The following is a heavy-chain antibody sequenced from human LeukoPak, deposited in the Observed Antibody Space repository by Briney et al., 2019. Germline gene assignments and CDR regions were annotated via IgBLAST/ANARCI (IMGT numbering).Heavy chain of an antibody. J-gene: IGHJ4*02. Sequence: GRSLRLSCAASGFTFSSYGMHWVRQAPGKGLEWVAVISYDGSNKYYADSVKGRFTISRDNSKNTLYLQMNSLRAEDTAVYYCAKDRSSWYLDYWGQGTLVTVSS. D-gene: IGHD6-13*01. CDR1: GFTFSSYG. V-gene: IGHV3-30*18. CDR2: ISYDGSNK. CDR3: AKDRSSWYLDY.